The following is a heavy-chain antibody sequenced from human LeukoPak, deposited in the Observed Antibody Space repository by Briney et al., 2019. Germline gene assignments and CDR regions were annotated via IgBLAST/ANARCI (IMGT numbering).Heavy chain of an antibody. J-gene: IGHJ4*02. CDR3: AREVVSGSPFD. CDR2: ISAYNGNT. D-gene: IGHD1-26*01. CDR1: GYTFTSYG. V-gene: IGHV1-18*01. Sequence: GASVKVSCKPSGYTFTSYGISWVRPAPGQGLEWMGWISAYNGNTNYAQKLQGRVTMTTDTSTSTAYMELRSLRSDDTAVYYCAREVVSGSPFDWGQGTLVTVSS.